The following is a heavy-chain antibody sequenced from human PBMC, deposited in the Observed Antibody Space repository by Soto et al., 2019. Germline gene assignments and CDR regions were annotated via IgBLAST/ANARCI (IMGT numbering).Heavy chain of an antibody. D-gene: IGHD2-2*01. Sequence: EVQLVESGGGLVQPGGSLRLSCAASGFTFSNYWMHWVRQAPGKGLVWVSRINSDGTRTNYADSVKGRFTISRDNAENTLYLQMNSLTAEDTAVYYCARVAVGYYYMDVWGKGTKVTVSS. V-gene: IGHV3-74*01. CDR2: INSDGTRT. CDR3: ARVAVGYYYMDV. CDR1: GFTFSNYW. J-gene: IGHJ6*03.